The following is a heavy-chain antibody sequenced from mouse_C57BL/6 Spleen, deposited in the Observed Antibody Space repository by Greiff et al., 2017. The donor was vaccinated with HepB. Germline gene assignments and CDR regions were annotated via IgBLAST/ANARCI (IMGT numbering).Heavy chain of an antibody. D-gene: IGHD2-4*01. Sequence: QVQLQQPGAELVKPGASVKVSCKASGYTFTSYWMHWVKQRPGQGLEWIGRINPSDSDTNYNQKFKGKATLTVDKSSSTAYMQLSSLTSEDSAVYYCAISRDYDWFAYWGQGTLVTVSA. CDR1: GYTFTSYW. J-gene: IGHJ3*01. CDR2: INPSDSDT. CDR3: AISRDYDWFAY. V-gene: IGHV1-74*01.